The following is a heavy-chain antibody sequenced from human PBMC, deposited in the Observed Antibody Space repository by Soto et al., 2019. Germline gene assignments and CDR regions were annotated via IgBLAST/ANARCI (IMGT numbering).Heavy chain of an antibody. CDR3: ARDNQPSSGWYKDYYYGMDV. D-gene: IGHD6-19*01. J-gene: IGHJ6*02. Sequence: QVQLVQSGAEVKKPGSSVKVSCKASGGTFSSYAISWVRQAPGQGLEWMGGIIPIFGTANYAQKFQGRVTITADESTSTAYMELSSLRSEDTAVYYCARDNQPSSGWYKDYYYGMDVWGQGTTVTVSS. V-gene: IGHV1-69*01. CDR1: GGTFSSYA. CDR2: IIPIFGTA.